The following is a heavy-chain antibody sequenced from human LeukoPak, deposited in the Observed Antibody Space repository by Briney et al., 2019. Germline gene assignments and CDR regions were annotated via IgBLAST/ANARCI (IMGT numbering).Heavy chain of an antibody. CDR1: GGSISSYY. Sequence: SETLSLTCTVSGGSISSYYWTWIRQPPGKGLEWLGHIYYSGSTNYNPSLESRVTISVDTSKNQFSLKLTSVTTANTAVYYCARGGPTVTSYSSWDSWGQGTLATVSS. V-gene: IGHV4-59*01. CDR2: IYYSGST. J-gene: IGHJ4*02. CDR3: ARGGPTVTSYSSWDS. D-gene: IGHD4-17*01.